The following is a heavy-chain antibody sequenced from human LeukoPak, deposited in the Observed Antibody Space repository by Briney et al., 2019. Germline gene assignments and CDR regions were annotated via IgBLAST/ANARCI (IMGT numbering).Heavy chain of an antibody. CDR1: GFTFRSYA. Sequence: GGSLRLSCAASGFTFRSYAMHWVRQAPGKGLEWVAFIRYDGSNKYYADSVKGRFTVSRDNSKNTLYLQMNSLKTEDTAAYYCATESNDYGDYWGQGTLVTVSS. CDR3: ATESNDYGDY. J-gene: IGHJ4*02. V-gene: IGHV3-30*02. CDR2: IRYDGSNK.